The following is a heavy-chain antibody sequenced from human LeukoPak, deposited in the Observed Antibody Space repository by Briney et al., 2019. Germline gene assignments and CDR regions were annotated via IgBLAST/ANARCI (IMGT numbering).Heavy chain of an antibody. V-gene: IGHV3-21*01. CDR2: ISSSSSYI. J-gene: IGHJ4*02. D-gene: IGHD3-22*01. CDR3: ARDGYYYDSRGYYYAFDY. CDR1: GFTFSSYW. Sequence: GGSLRLSCAASGFTFSSYWMSWVRQAPGKGLEWVSSISSSSSYIYYADSVKGRFTISRDNAKNSLYLQMNSLRAEDTAVYYCARDGYYYDSRGYYYAFDYWGQGTLVTVSS.